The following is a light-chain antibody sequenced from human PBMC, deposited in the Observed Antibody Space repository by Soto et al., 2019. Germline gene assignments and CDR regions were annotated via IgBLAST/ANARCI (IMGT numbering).Light chain of an antibody. CDR2: GAS. Sequence: EIVMTQSPATLSVSAGERATLSCRPIQSVSSSLAWYQQKPGQAPRLLIYGASTRATGIPARFSGSGSGTEFTLTISSLQSEDFAVYYCQQYNNWPRTFGQGTKVEIK. CDR3: QQYNNWPRT. V-gene: IGKV3-15*01. CDR1: QSVSSS. J-gene: IGKJ1*01.